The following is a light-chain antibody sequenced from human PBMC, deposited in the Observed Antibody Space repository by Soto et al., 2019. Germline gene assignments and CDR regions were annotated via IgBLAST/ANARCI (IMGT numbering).Light chain of an antibody. V-gene: IGKV1-9*01. Sequence: IQLTQSPSSLSASVGDRVTITCRASQGITFYLAWYQQKPGKAPKRLIYAASTRATGIPDRFSGSGSGTDFTLSISRLEPEDFAVYYCQQYASSPLLTFGGGTKVDIK. CDR3: QQYASSPLLT. CDR1: QGITFY. J-gene: IGKJ4*01. CDR2: AAS.